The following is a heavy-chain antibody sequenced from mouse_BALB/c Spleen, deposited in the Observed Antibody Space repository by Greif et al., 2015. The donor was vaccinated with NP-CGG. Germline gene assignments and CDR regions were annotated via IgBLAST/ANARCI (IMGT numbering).Heavy chain of an antibody. Sequence: QVQLQQSGAELAKPGASVKMSCKASGYTFTSYWMHWVKQRPGQGLEWIGYINPSTGYTEYNQKFKDKATLTADKSSSTAYMQLSSLTSEDSAVYYCASFYYGYDGYAMDYWGQGTSVTVSS. CDR1: GYTFTSYW. J-gene: IGHJ4*01. D-gene: IGHD2-2*01. CDR3: ASFYYGYDGYAMDY. V-gene: IGHV1-7*01. CDR2: INPSTGYT.